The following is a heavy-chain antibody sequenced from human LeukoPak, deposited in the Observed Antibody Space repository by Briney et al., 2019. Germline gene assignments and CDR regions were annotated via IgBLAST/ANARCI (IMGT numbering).Heavy chain of an antibody. CDR2: ISGSGGST. CDR3: ARDHIVVVAADIYNWFDP. CDR1: GFTFSSYG. Sequence: GGTLRLSCAASGFTFSSYGMSWVRQAPGKGLEWVSAISGSGGSTYYADSVKGRFTISRDNSKNTLYLQMNSLRAEDTAVYYCARDHIVVVAADIYNWFDPWGQGTLVTVSS. J-gene: IGHJ5*02. V-gene: IGHV3-23*01. D-gene: IGHD2-15*01.